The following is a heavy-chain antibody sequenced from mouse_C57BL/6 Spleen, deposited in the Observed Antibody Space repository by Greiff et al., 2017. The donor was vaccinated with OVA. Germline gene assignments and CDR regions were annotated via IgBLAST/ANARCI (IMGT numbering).Heavy chain of an antibody. J-gene: IGHJ2*01. CDR2: IDPETGGT. CDR3: TRSGFITGYY. Sequence: QVQLQQSGAELVRPGASVTLSCKASGYTFTDYEMHWVKQTPVHGLEWIGAIDPETGGTAYNQKFKGKAILTADKSSSTAYMELRSLTSEDSAVYYCTRSGFITGYYRGQGTTLTVSS. D-gene: IGHD1-1*01. V-gene: IGHV1-15*01. CDR1: GYTFTDYE.